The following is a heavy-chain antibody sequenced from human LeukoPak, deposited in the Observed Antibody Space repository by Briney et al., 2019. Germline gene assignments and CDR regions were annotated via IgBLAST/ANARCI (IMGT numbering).Heavy chain of an antibody. J-gene: IGHJ5*02. V-gene: IGHV4-59*01. CDR2: IYYTGST. Sequence: SETLSLTCTVSGGSISTYYWSWIRQPPGKGLEWIGYIYYTGSTSYNPSLKSRVTMSLDASKNQFSLELNSVTPADTAVYYCARGGNYWPQWWFDPWGRGTLVSVSS. CDR3: ARGGNYWPQWWFDP. CDR1: GGSISTYY. D-gene: IGHD1-26*01.